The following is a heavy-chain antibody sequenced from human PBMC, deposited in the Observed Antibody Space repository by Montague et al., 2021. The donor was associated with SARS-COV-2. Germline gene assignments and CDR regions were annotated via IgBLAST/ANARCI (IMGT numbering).Heavy chain of an antibody. V-gene: IGHV4-34*01. CDR3: ARVRAVPAAMRIFTLGRSYYGMDV. Sequence: SDTLSLTCAVYGGSFSGYYWSWIRQPPGEGLEWIGEINHSGSTNXNPSLKSRVAISVDTSKSQFSLNMSSVTAADTAVYYCARVRAVPAAMRIFTLGRSYYGMDVWGQGTTVTVSS. CDR2: INHSGST. J-gene: IGHJ6*02. CDR1: GGSFSGYY. D-gene: IGHD2-2*01.